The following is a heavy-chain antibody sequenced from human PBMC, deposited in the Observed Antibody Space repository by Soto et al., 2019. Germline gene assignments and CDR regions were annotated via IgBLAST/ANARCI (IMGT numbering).Heavy chain of an antibody. Sequence: NLSETLSLTCTVSGDSFSDYYWNWIRQVPGKGLEWIGFVFHSATTSYNPSLKTRVAISDDTSKKQFSLRLTSVTAADTAIYYCARGHYSSGWPIDHWGQGILVTVSS. CDR3: ARGHYSSGWPIDH. V-gene: IGHV4-59*01. CDR2: VFHSATT. CDR1: GDSFSDYY. J-gene: IGHJ4*02. D-gene: IGHD6-19*01.